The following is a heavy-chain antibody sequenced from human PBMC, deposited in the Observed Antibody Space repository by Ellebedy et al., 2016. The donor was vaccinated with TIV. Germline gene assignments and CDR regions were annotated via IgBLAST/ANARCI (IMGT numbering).Heavy chain of an antibody. CDR3: ARGSYYYDSSGYYDY. CDR2: ISYDGSNK. J-gene: IGHJ4*02. CDR1: GFTFSSYA. Sequence: GESLKISCAASGFTFSSYAMHWVRQAPGKGLEWVAVISYDGSNKYYADSVKGRFTISRDNSKNTLYVQMNSLRAEDTAVYYCARGSYYYDSSGYYDYWGQGTLVTVSS. V-gene: IGHV3-30*01. D-gene: IGHD3-22*01.